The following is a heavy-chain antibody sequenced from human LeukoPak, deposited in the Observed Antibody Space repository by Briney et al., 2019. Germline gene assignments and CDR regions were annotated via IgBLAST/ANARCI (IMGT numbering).Heavy chain of an antibody. CDR1: GGSFSGYY. Sequence: PSETLSLTCAVYGGSFSGYYWSWIRQPPGKGLEWIGEINHSGSTNYNPSLKSRVTISVDTSKNQFLLKLSSVTAADTAVYYGARHWSLWFGPHTRKYYFDYWGQGTLVTVSS. D-gene: IGHD3-10*01. CDR3: ARHWSLWFGPHTRKYYFDY. V-gene: IGHV4-34*01. J-gene: IGHJ4*02. CDR2: INHSGST.